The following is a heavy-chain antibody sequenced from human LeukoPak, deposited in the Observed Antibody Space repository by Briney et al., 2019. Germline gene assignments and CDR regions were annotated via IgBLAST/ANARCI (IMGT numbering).Heavy chain of an antibody. D-gene: IGHD2-15*01. CDR1: GFTFSSYA. J-gene: IGHJ4*02. CDR3: AKEGLVDRILGPPEHYFDY. CDR2: ISYDGSNK. V-gene: IGHV3-30-3*01. Sequence: PGGSLRLSCAASGFTFSSYAMHWVRQAPGKGLEWVAVISYDGSNKYYADSVKGRFTISRDNSKNTLYLQMNSLRAEDTAVYYCAKEGLVDRILGPPEHYFDYWGQGTLVTVSS.